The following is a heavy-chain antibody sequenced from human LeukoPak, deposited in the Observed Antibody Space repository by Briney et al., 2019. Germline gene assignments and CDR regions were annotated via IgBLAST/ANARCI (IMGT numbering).Heavy chain of an antibody. V-gene: IGHV1-46*01. CDR3: ASSGRIVGATFDY. Sequence: ASVKVSCKASGYTFTNYYMHWVRQAPGQGLEWMGIINPSGGSTSYAQKFQGRVTMTRDTSTSTVYMELSSLRSEDTAVYYCASSGRIVGATFDYWGQGTLVTVSS. CDR2: INPSGGST. D-gene: IGHD1-26*01. J-gene: IGHJ4*02. CDR1: GYTFTNYY.